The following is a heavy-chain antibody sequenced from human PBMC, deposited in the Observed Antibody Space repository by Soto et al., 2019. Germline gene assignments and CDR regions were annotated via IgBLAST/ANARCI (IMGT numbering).Heavy chain of an antibody. D-gene: IGHD3-10*01. J-gene: IGHJ4*02. V-gene: IGHV1-69*13. CDR3: ARGRDGSNYYFDY. CDR2: IVPIFGKA. CDR1: GGTFSDSV. Sequence: VKVSCKASGGTFSDSVTSWVRQAPGQGLEWMGGIVPIFGKANLAEKFQDRVTITADESTSTAYMELSSLRSEDSAVYYCARGRDGSNYYFDYWGQGTLVTVSS.